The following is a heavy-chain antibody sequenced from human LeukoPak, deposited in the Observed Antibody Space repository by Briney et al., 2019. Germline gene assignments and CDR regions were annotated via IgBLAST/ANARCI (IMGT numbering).Heavy chain of an antibody. Sequence: GGTLRLSCAASGFTFSDVWMSWVRQAPGKGLEWVGQIKSKTDGGTTEYAATVKGSFNISRDDSKNTLYLQMNSLKNEDTAVYYCTTEELQWFGESSSPWGQGALVTVSS. V-gene: IGHV3-15*01. J-gene: IGHJ5*02. CDR1: GFTFSDVW. CDR3: TTEELQWFGESSSP. D-gene: IGHD3-10*01. CDR2: IKSKTDGGTT.